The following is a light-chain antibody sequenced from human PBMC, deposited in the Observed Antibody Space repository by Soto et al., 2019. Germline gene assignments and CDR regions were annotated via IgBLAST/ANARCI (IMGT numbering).Light chain of an antibody. J-gene: IGKJ1*01. CDR3: QQRSNWPWT. CDR2: DSS. V-gene: IGKV3-11*01. CDR1: QSVRNQ. Sequence: EIVLTQSPATLSLSPGERATLSCRASQSVRNQLAWYQQKPGQAPRLLIYDSSNRATGIPGRFSGSGSGTDCTRTISSLEPEDFAVYYGQQRSNWPWTFGQGTKVEIK.